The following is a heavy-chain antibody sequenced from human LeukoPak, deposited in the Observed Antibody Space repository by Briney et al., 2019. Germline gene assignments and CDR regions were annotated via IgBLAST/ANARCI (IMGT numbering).Heavy chain of an antibody. CDR3: ARRSTIKSYYYGMDV. V-gene: IGHV3-7*03. D-gene: IGHD3-10*01. Sequence: GGSLRLSCAASGFTFSSYWMSWVRQAPGKGLEWVANIKQDGSEKYYVDSVKGRFTISRDNAKNSLYLQMNSLRAEDTAVYYCARRSTIKSYYYGMDVWGQGTTVTVSS. CDR1: GFTFSSYW. CDR2: IKQDGSEK. J-gene: IGHJ6*02.